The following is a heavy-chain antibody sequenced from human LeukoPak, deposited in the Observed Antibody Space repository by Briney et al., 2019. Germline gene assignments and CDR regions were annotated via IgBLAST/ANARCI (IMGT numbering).Heavy chain of an antibody. D-gene: IGHD3-9*01. CDR3: ARDLDSTFDV. V-gene: IGHV3-30*12. J-gene: IGHJ3*01. CDR2: IGYDGSTK. Sequence: GGSLRLSCAASGLSFSSYGMHWVRQAPGKGLEWVAVIGYDGSTKYYADSVKGRFTISRDNSKNTLYLRMNNLRAEDTAVYYCARDLDSTFDVWGQGTMVTVSS. CDR1: GLSFSSYG.